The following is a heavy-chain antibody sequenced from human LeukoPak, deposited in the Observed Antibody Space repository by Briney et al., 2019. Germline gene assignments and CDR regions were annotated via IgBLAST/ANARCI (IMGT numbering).Heavy chain of an antibody. D-gene: IGHD6-19*01. J-gene: IGHJ4*02. Sequence: PSETLSLTCTVSGGSVSSGSYFWSWIRQPPGKGLEWIGYIYYSGNTNYNPSLKSRVTISVDTSKNQFSLKLSSVTAADTAVYYCARAVRSLTPYFDYWGQGTLVTVSS. V-gene: IGHV4-61*01. CDR2: IYYSGNT. CDR1: GGSVSSGSYF. CDR3: ARAVRSLTPYFDY.